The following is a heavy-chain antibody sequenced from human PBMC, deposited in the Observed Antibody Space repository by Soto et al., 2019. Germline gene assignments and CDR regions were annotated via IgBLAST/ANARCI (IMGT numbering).Heavy chain of an antibody. CDR3: ARHNRIFGDAFDF. CDR2: IYYSGSP. CDR1: GGSISSSSHY. V-gene: IGHV4-39*01. D-gene: IGHD3-16*01. Sequence: QPQLQESGPGLVKPSETLSLTCTVSGGSISSSSHYWGWIRQPPGKGLEWIGSIYYSGSPYYNPSLKSRVTISVDTSKNQFYLKLSSVTAADTAVYYCARHNRIFGDAFDFWGQGTMVTVSS. J-gene: IGHJ3*01.